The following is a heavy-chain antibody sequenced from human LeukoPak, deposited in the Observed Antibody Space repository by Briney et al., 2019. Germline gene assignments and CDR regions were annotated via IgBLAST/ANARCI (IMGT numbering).Heavy chain of an antibody. D-gene: IGHD6-19*01. J-gene: IGHJ4*02. V-gene: IGHV4-59*01. Sequence: SETLSLTCTVSGGSISNYYWTWIRQSPGKGLEWIGYIHYSGSTNYNPSLKSRVTMSVDTSKNQFSLKLSSVTAADTAVYYCARALYSSGWYLRYFDYWGQGTLVTVSS. CDR3: ARALYSSGWYLRYFDY. CDR1: GGSISNYY. CDR2: IHYSGST.